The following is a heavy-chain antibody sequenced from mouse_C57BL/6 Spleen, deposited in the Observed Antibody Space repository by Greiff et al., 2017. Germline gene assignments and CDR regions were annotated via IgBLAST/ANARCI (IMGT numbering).Heavy chain of an antibody. V-gene: IGHV1-53*01. D-gene: IGHD4-1*01. J-gene: IGHJ4*01. CDR3: AREGLTGYYYSMDY. CDR1: GYTFTSSW. CDR2: INPSNGGT. Sequence: QVQLQQSGPELVKPGASVKLSCKASGYTFTSSWMHWVKQRPGQGLAWIGNINPSNGGTNYNEKFKSKATLTVDKSSSTAYMQLSSLTSEDSAVYYCAREGLTGYYYSMDYWGQGTSVTVSS.